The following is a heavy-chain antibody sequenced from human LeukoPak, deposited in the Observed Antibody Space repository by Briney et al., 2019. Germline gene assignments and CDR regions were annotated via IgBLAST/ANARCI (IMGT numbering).Heavy chain of an antibody. J-gene: IGHJ4*02. V-gene: IGHV3-15*01. CDR1: GFTFTNAW. Sequence: GGSLRLSCAASGFTFTNAWMTWVRQAPGKGLEWVGRIKSKTDGGTTDYAAPVKGRFTISRDDSKNTLYLQMNSLKTEDTAVYYCTTAQFYGSGRLFDYWGQGTLVTVSS. D-gene: IGHD3-10*01. CDR2: IKSKTDGGTT. CDR3: TTAQFYGSGRLFDY.